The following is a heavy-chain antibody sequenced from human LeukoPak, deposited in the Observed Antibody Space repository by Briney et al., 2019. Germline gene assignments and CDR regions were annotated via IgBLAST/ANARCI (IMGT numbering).Heavy chain of an antibody. CDR2: ISSSSTYI. V-gene: IGHV3-21*01. CDR1: GLTFSSHA. CDR3: ARELNFDY. J-gene: IGHJ4*02. Sequence: GRSLRLSCAASGLTFSSHAMHWVRQAPGKGLEWVSSISSSSTYIYYADSVKGRFTISRDNAKNSLYLQMNSLRAEDTAVYYCARELNFDYWGQGTLVTVSS.